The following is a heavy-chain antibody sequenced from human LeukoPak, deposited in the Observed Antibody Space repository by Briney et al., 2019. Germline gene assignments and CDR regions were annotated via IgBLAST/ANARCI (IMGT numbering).Heavy chain of an antibody. V-gene: IGHV4-31*03. D-gene: IGHD1-7*01. CDR2: IYYSGST. CDR3: ARYFHGKHWNYYFDY. Sequence: SQTLSLTCTVSGGSISSGGYYWSWIRQHPGKGLEWIGYIYYSGSTYYNPSLKSRVTISVDTSKNQLSLKLSSVTAADTAVYYCARYFHGKHWNYYFDYWGQGTLVTVSS. CDR1: GGSISSGGYY. J-gene: IGHJ4*02.